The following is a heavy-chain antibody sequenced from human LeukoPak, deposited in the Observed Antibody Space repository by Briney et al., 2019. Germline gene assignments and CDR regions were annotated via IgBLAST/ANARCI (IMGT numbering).Heavy chain of an antibody. V-gene: IGHV3-7*01. CDR3: ARENDFWR. Sequence: GGSLRLSCAASGFTFSSYWMSWVRQAPGKGLEWVANIKKDGSEKYHVDSVKGRFTISRDNPKNSLYLQMNSLRVEDTAVYYCARENDFWRWGQGTLVTVSS. J-gene: IGHJ4*02. CDR1: GFTFSSYW. D-gene: IGHD3-3*01. CDR2: IKKDGSEK.